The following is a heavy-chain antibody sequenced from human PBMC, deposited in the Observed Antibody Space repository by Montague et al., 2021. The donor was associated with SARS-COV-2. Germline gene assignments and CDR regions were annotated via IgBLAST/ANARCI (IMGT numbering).Heavy chain of an antibody. CDR2: ISGAGTTI. CDR3: ARDLVVTDGISDY. V-gene: IGHV3-48*03. CDR1: GFTFSYSE. Sequence: LSCAASGFTFSYSEMNWVRQAPGKGLEWISYISGAGTTIYYADSVKGRFTISRDNAKNSLYLQMNSLRAEDTAVYYCARDLVVTDGISDYWGQGTLATVSS. D-gene: IGHD2-8*02. J-gene: IGHJ4*02.